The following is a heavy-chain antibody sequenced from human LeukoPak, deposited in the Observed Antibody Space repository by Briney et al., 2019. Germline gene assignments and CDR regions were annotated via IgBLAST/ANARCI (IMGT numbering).Heavy chain of an antibody. CDR1: GYTFSGYY. V-gene: IGHV1-69*13. CDR3: ARGNIVVVVAATHSPFDP. J-gene: IGHJ5*02. D-gene: IGHD2-15*01. CDR2: IIPIFGTA. Sequence: SVKISCKASGYTFSGYYMHWVRQAPGQGLEWMGGIIPIFGTANYAQKFQGRVTITADESTSTAYMELSSLRSEDTAVYYCARGNIVVVVAATHSPFDPWGQGTLVTVSS.